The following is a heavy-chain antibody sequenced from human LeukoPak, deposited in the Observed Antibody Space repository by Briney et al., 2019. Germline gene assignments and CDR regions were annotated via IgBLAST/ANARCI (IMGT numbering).Heavy chain of an antibody. CDR1: GGSISSYY. CDR2: IYYSGST. CDR3: ARQPAGYSSGWYYFDY. J-gene: IGHJ4*02. Sequence: SETLSLTCTVSGGSISSYYWSWIRQPPRKGLEWIGYIYYSGSTNYNPSLKSRVTISVDTSKNQFSLKLSSVTAAGTAVYYCARQPAGYSSGWYYFDYWGQGTLVTVSS. V-gene: IGHV4-59*08. D-gene: IGHD6-19*01.